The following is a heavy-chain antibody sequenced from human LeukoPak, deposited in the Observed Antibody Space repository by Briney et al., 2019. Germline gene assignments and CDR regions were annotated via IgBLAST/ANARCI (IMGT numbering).Heavy chain of an antibody. CDR3: ARDYYDSSGFGAFDI. J-gene: IGHJ3*02. V-gene: IGHV1-2*02. CDR2: INPNSGGT. D-gene: IGHD3-22*01. CDR1: GYTFTAYY. Sequence: ASVKVSSKASGYTFTAYYMHWVRQAPGQGLEWMGWINPNSGGTNYAQKFQGRVTMTRDTSISTAYMELSRLRSDDTAVYYCARDYYDSSGFGAFDIWGQGTMVTVSS.